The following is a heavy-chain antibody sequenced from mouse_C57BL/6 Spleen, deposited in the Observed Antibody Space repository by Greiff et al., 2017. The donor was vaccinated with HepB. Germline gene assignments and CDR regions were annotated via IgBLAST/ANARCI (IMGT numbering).Heavy chain of an antibody. CDR2: ISDGGSYT. CDR1: GFTFSSYA. D-gene: IGHD1-1*01. V-gene: IGHV5-4*01. Sequence: EVQLVESGGGLVKPGGSLKLSCAASGFTFSSYAMSWVRQTPEKRLEWVATISDGGSYTYYPDNVKGRFTISRDNAKNTLYLQMSHLKSEDTAMYYCARDPYYYGSSYNYFDYWGQGTTLTVSS. CDR3: ARDPYYYGSSYNYFDY. J-gene: IGHJ2*01.